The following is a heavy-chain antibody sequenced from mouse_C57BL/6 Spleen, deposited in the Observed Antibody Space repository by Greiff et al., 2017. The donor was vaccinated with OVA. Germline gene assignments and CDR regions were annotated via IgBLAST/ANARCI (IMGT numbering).Heavy chain of an antibody. V-gene: IGHV1-54*01. Sequence: VQLVESGAELVRPGTSVKVSCKASGYAFTDYLIEWVKQRPGQGLEWIGVINPGSGGTNYNEKFKGKATLTADKSSSTAYMQLSSLTSEDSAVYFCARGGLGEAWFAYWGQGTLVTVSA. CDR1: GYAFTDYL. J-gene: IGHJ3*01. CDR3: ARGGLGEAWFAY. D-gene: IGHD2-13*01. CDR2: INPGSGGT.